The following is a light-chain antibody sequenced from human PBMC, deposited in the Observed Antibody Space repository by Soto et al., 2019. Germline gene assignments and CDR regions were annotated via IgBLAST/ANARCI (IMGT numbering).Light chain of an antibody. CDR1: SSDVGSYNL. Sequence: QSALTQPASVSGSPGQSITISCTGTSSDVGSYNLVSWYQQHPGKDPKLMIYEVSKRLSGVSNRFSGSKSGNKASLTISGLQAEDEGDYYCCSYAGSSTWVFGGGTQLTVL. J-gene: IGLJ3*02. CDR3: CSYAGSSTWV. V-gene: IGLV2-23*02. CDR2: EVS.